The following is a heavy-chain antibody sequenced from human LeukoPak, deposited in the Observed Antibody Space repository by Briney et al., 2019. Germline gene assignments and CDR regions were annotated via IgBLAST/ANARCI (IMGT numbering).Heavy chain of an antibody. CDR2: MNPNSGNT. Sequence: ASVKVSCKASGYTFTSYDINWVRQATGQGLEWMGWMNPNSGNTGYAQKFQGRVTMTRNTSISTAYMELSSLRSEDTAVYYCARGSEALEFLDAFDIWGQETMVTVSS. D-gene: IGHD3-10*01. J-gene: IGHJ3*02. V-gene: IGHV1-8*01. CDR3: ARGSEALEFLDAFDI. CDR1: GYTFTSYD.